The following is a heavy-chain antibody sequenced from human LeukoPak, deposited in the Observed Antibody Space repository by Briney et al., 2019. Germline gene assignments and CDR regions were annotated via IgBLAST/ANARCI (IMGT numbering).Heavy chain of an antibody. CDR1: GFTFTYAW. Sequence: PGGSLRLSCAASGFTFTYAWMHWVRQAPGKGLVWVSRINKDGSSTAYADSVKGRFTISRDNAENTLYLQLSSLRGEDTAVYYCARPKDSGDSVVAFDSWGQGTLVTVSS. D-gene: IGHD4-17*01. V-gene: IGHV3-74*01. J-gene: IGHJ4*02. CDR3: ARPKDSGDSVVAFDS. CDR2: INKDGSST.